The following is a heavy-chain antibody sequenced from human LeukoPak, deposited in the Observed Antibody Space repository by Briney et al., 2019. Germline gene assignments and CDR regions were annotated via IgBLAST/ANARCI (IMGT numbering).Heavy chain of an antibody. V-gene: IGHV4-34*01. D-gene: IGHD6-19*01. CDR3: ARGGSSGWYGTHYYYYGMDV. CDR2: INHSGST. J-gene: IGHJ6*02. Sequence: PSETLSLTCAVYGGSFSGYYWSWTRQPPGKGLEWIGEINHSGSTNYNPSLKSRVTISVDTSKNQFSLKLSSVTAADTAVYYCARGGSSGWYGTHYYYYGMDVWGQGTTVTVSS. CDR1: GGSFSGYY.